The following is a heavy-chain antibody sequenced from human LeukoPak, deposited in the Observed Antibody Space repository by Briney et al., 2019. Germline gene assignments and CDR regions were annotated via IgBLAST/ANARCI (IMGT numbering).Heavy chain of an antibody. CDR3: ARRIVGGTSYFGY. D-gene: IGHD1-26*01. CDR1: GGSISTYY. Sequence: SETLSLTCTVSGGSISTYYWSWIRQPPGKGLEWIGYMYYSGSTNYNPSLKSRVTISVDTSKNQFSLNLRSVTASDTAVYYCARRIVGGTSYFGYWGQGTLVTVSP. CDR2: MYYSGST. V-gene: IGHV4-59*12. J-gene: IGHJ4*02.